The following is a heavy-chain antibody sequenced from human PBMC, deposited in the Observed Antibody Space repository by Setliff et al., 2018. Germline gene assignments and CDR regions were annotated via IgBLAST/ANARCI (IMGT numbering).Heavy chain of an antibody. V-gene: IGHV3-11*04. J-gene: IGHJ4*02. CDR1: GFTFSDYY. CDR2: ISRGGNTI. CDR3: ARVGVYSSRPADY. D-gene: IGHD6-13*01. Sequence: PGGSLRLSCAASGFTFSDYYINWIRQAPGKGLEWVSYISRGGNTIYYADSVKGRFTISRDNAKNSVYLQMNSLRAEDTAVYFCARVGVYSSRPADYWGQGTLVTVSS.